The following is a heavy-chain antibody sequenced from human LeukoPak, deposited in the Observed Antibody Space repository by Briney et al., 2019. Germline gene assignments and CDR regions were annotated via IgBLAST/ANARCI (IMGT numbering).Heavy chain of an antibody. J-gene: IGHJ4*02. CDR1: GFTFSSYA. D-gene: IGHD6-6*01. CDR3: ARDRGLYSSSYYFDY. Sequence: GGSLRLSCAASGFTFSSYAMHWVRQAPGKGLEWVAVISYDGSNKYYADSVKGRFTISRDNSKNTLYLQMSSLRAEDTAVYYCARDRGLYSSSYYFDYWGQGTLVTVSS. V-gene: IGHV3-30-3*01. CDR2: ISYDGSNK.